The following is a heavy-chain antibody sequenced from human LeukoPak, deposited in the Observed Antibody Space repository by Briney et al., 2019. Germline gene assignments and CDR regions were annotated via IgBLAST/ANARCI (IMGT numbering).Heavy chain of an antibody. CDR3: ARLGGYGYFDY. J-gene: IGHJ4*02. CDR1: GGSISSGDYY. CDR2: IYYSGST. V-gene: IGHV4-30-4*02. Sequence: SETLSLTCTVSGGSISSGDYYWSWIRQPPGKGLEWIGYIYYSGSTYYNPSLKSRVTISVDTSKNQFSLKLSSVTAADTAVYYCARLGGYGYFDYWGQGTLVTVSS. D-gene: IGHD5-12*01.